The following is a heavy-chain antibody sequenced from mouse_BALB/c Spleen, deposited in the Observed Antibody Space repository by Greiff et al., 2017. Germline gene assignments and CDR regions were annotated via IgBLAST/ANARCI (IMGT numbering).Heavy chain of an antibody. CDR1: GFNIKDYY. CDR2: IDPENGDT. Sequence: VQLKESGAELVRSGASVKLSCTASGFNIKDYYMHWVKQRPEQGLEWIGWIDPENGDTEYAPKFQGKATMTADTSSNTAYLQLSSLTSEDTAVYYCIRWLLPYAMDYWGQGTSVTVSA. V-gene: IGHV14-4*02. D-gene: IGHD2-3*01. CDR3: IRWLLPYAMDY. J-gene: IGHJ4*01.